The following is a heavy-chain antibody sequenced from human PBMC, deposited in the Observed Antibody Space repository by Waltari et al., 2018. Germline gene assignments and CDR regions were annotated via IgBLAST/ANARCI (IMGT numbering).Heavy chain of an antibody. CDR3: ARSSGYDVFEI. CDR1: GFTFGTYS. Sequence: EVELEESGGGLVRPGGSRRLSCSGFGFTFGTYSVNWVRQAPGKGLWWVSYISNTAATIFYADSVKGRFTISRDNAENSVYLQMHSLRAEDTAVYYCARSSGYDVFEIWGQGTMVTVSS. D-gene: IGHD3-22*01. CDR2: ISNTAATI. V-gene: IGHV3-48*04. J-gene: IGHJ3*02.